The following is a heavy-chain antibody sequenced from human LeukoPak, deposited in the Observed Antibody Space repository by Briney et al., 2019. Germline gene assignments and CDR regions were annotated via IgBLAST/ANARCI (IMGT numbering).Heavy chain of an antibody. V-gene: IGHV4-59*01. Sequence: SETLSLTCTVSGGSISSYYWSWIRQPPGKGLEWIGYIYYSGSTNYNPSLKSRVTISVDTSKNQFSLKLSSVTAADTAVYYCARIFFPRYYYDSSGYYVDYWGQGTLVTISS. CDR1: GGSISSYY. CDR3: ARIFFPRYYYDSSGYYVDY. J-gene: IGHJ4*02. CDR2: IYYSGST. D-gene: IGHD3-22*01.